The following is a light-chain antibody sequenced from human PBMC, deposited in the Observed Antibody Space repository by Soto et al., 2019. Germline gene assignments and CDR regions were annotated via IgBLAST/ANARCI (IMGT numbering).Light chain of an antibody. Sequence: SYELIQPPSVSVSPGQTASITCSGDKLGEKYACWYQQKPGQSPVLVICQDTKRPSGIPERFSGSNSGNTATLTISGTQAMDEADYYCQAWDYSTAYYVFGPGTKLTVL. V-gene: IGLV3-1*01. CDR3: QAWDYSTAYYV. CDR2: QDT. J-gene: IGLJ1*01. CDR1: KLGEKY.